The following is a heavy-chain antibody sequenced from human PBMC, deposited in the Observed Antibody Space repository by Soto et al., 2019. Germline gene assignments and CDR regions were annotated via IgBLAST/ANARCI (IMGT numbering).Heavy chain of an antibody. CDR2: IYPGDSDT. CDR1: GYSFTSYW. V-gene: IGHV5-51*01. J-gene: IGHJ4*02. D-gene: IGHD6-19*01. Sequence: GESLKISCKGSGYSFTSYWIGWVRQMPGKGLEWMGIIYPGDSDTRYSPSFQGQVTISADKSISTAYLQWSSLKASDTAMYYCARRGAVAGTVEENDYWGQGTLVTVSS. CDR3: ARRGAVAGTVEENDY.